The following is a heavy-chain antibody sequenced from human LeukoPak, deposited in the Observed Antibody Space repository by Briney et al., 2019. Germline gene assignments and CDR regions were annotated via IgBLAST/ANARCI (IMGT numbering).Heavy chain of an antibody. D-gene: IGHD4-17*01. CDR2: INTNTGNP. CDR1: GYTFTGYY. CDR3: ARASDYGDYPVWYYYYMDV. V-gene: IGHV7-4-1*02. J-gene: IGHJ6*03. Sequence: ASVKVSCKASGYTFTGYYMHWVRQAPGQGLEWMGWINTNTGNPTYAQGFTGRFVFSLDTSVSTAYLQISSLKAEDTAVYYCARASDYGDYPVWYYYYMDVWGKGTTVTVSS.